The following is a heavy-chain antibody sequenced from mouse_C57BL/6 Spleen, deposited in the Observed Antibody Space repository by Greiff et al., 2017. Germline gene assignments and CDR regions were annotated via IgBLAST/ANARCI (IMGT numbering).Heavy chain of an antibody. Sequence: EVMLVEPGGDLVKPGGSLKLSCAASGFTFSSYGMSWVRQTPDKRLEWVATISSGGSYTHYPDSVMGRFTISRDNAKNTLYLQMSSLKSEDTAMYYCARLDYYDYDSACWGQGTLVTVSA. CDR1: GFTFSSYG. J-gene: IGHJ3*01. V-gene: IGHV5-6*01. CDR2: ISSGGSYT. CDR3: ARLDYYDYDSAC. D-gene: IGHD2-4*01.